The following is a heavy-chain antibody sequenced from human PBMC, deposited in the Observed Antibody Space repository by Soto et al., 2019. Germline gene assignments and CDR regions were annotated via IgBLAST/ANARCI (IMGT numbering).Heavy chain of an antibody. CDR1: GGSFSGYY. CDR3: AGGIAAAVYGMDV. D-gene: IGHD6-13*01. Sequence: SETLSLTCAVSGGSFSGYYWSWIRQPPGKGLEWIGEINHSGSTNYNPSLKSRVTISVDTSKNQFSLKLSSVTAADTAVYYCAGGIAAAVYGMDVWGQGTTVTVSS. V-gene: IGHV4-34*01. J-gene: IGHJ6*02. CDR2: INHSGST.